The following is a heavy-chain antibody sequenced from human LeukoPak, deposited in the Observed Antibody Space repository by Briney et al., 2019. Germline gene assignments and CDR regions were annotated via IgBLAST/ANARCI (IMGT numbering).Heavy chain of an antibody. CDR1: AFTFSTYG. CDR3: AKDSYYSNYERSVGDAFDV. Sequence: GGSLRLSCAASAFTFSTYGMYWVRQAPGKGLEWVAFIRYDGSNKYYADSVKGRFTISRDNSKNTLYLQMNSLRAEDTAVYYCAKDSYYSNYERSVGDAFDVWGQGTMVTVSS. CDR2: IRYDGSNK. J-gene: IGHJ3*01. D-gene: IGHD4-11*01. V-gene: IGHV3-30*02.